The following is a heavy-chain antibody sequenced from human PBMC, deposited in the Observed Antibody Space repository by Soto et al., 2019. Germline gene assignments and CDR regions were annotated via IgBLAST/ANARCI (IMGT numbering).Heavy chain of an antibody. V-gene: IGHV3-23*04. CDR3: AKNQERELPRVIDF. CDR1: GLTFSNYA. J-gene: IGHJ4*02. Sequence: EVQLVDSGGGLVQPGGSLRLSCATSGLTFSNYAMSWVRQAPGGGLEWVSSMSGSSSTTYYADSVRGRFTISRDRSKNTLYLQMSSLRAEDTALYYCAKNQERELPRVIDFWGQGTLVTVSS. D-gene: IGHD1-7*01. CDR2: MSGSSSTT.